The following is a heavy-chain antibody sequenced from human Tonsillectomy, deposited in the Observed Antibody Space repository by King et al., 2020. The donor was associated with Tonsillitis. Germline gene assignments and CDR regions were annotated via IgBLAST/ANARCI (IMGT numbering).Heavy chain of an antibody. J-gene: IGHJ4*02. CDR1: GFTFSSYG. CDR2: IWYDGSNK. D-gene: IGHD4-17*01. V-gene: IGHV3-33*08. CDR3: ARDRTVTGSAYGTPGY. Sequence: QLVQSGGGVVQPGRSLRLSCAASGFTFSSYGMHWVRQAPGKGLEWVAVIWYDGSNKYYADSVKGRFTISRDNSKNTLYLQMNSLRAEDTAVYYCARDRTVTGSAYGTPGYWGQGTLVTVSS.